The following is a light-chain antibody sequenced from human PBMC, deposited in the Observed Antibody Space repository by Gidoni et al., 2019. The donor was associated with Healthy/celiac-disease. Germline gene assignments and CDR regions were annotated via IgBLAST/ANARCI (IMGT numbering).Light chain of an antibody. V-gene: IGKV1-6*01. CDR1: QGIRND. Sequence: AIQMTQSPSSLSASVGDRVTITCRESQGIRNDLGLYQHKPGKAPKLLIYAASSLQSGVPSRFSGSGSGTDFTLTISSLQPEDFATYYCLQDYNYPWTFGQGTKVEIK. CDR2: AAS. J-gene: IGKJ1*01. CDR3: LQDYNYPWT.